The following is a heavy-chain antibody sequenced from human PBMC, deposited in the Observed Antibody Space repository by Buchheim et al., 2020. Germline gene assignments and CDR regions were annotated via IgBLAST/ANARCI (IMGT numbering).Heavy chain of an antibody. D-gene: IGHD3-3*01. V-gene: IGHV3-7*01. CDR2: IKQDGSDK. J-gene: IGHJ4*02. CDR1: GFTFRNYW. CDR3: ARVRPTVTTFANRAAFDY. Sequence: EVQLVESGGGLVQPGGSLRLSCAVSGFTFRNYWMSWVRQAPGKGLEWLANIKQDGSDKYYVDSVKGRFTFSRDNAKNSLYLQMNSLRAEDTAVYFCARVRPTVTTFANRAAFDYWGQGTL.